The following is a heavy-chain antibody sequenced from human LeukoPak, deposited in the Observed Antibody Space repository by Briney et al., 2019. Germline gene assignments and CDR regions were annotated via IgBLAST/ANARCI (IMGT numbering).Heavy chain of an antibody. Sequence: GGSPRLSCAASGFTFSNAWMSWVRQAPGKGLEWVGRIKSKTDGGTTDYAEPVKGRFTISRDDSENTLYLQMNSLKTEDTAVYYCTTGTPYDSSGYYSVYWGQGTLVTVSS. D-gene: IGHD3-22*01. CDR1: GFTFSNAW. CDR3: TTGTPYDSSGYYSVY. CDR2: IKSKTDGGTT. J-gene: IGHJ4*02. V-gene: IGHV3-15*01.